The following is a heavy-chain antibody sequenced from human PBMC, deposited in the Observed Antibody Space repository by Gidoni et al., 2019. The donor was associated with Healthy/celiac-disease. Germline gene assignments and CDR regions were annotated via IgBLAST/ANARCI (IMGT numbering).Heavy chain of an antibody. D-gene: IGHD6-13*01. J-gene: IGHJ4*02. Sequence: QVQPQQRGAGLLKPSETLSPTCDVYGWSFSGYYWSWIRQPTGMGLEWIGEIKHSGSTNYNPSLESRVTISVDTSKIQSSLELSSVSASDSAVYYCARCPGSSSWYKKWYFDYLGQGTLVTVSS. V-gene: IGHV4-34*01. CDR3: ARCPGSSSWYKKWYFDY. CDR1: GWSFSGYY. CDR2: IKHSGST.